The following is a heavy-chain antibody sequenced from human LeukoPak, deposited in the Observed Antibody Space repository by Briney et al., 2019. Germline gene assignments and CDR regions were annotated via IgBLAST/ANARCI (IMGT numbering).Heavy chain of an antibody. CDR1: GYTSTIYS. D-gene: IGHD1-1*01. Sequence: ASVRVSCKPSGYTSTIYSVSSVREALRERVGRMGWISAYNGNPNYAQKLQGRVTMTTDTSTSTDYMELRSLRSDDTAVYYCPRQCPTRNVTTWDNWFDPWGQGTLVTVSS. V-gene: IGHV1-18*01. CDR3: PRQCPTRNVTTWDNWFDP. J-gene: IGHJ5*02. CDR2: ISAYNGNP.